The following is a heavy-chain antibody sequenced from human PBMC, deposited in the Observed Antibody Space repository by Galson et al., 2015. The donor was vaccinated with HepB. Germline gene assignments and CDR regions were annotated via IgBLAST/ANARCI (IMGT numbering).Heavy chain of an antibody. CDR2: ISSTSSDI. CDR3: ARGGPVATLFDY. CDR1: EFTFSSCA. Sequence: SLRLSCAASEFTFSSCAMNWVRQAPGKGLEWISYISSTSSDIMYADSVKGRFTISRDNAKNSLYLQMNSLGAEDTAVYYCARGGPVATLFDYWGQGALVTVSS. V-gene: IGHV3-48*01. D-gene: IGHD6-19*01. J-gene: IGHJ4*02.